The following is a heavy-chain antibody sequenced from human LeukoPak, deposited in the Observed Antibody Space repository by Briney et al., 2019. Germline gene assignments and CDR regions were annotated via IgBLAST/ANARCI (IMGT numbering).Heavy chain of an antibody. V-gene: IGHV1-2*02. J-gene: IGHJ4*02. CDR1: GYTFTGYY. CDR2: INPNSGGT. D-gene: IGHD5-18*01. CDR3: ARAVWRQLWLSLDY. Sequence: ASVKVSCKASGYTFTGYYMHWVRQAPGQGLEWMGWINPNSGGTNYSQKFQGRVTMTRDTSISTAYMELSRLRSDDTAVYYCARAVWRQLWLSLDYWGQGTLVAVSS.